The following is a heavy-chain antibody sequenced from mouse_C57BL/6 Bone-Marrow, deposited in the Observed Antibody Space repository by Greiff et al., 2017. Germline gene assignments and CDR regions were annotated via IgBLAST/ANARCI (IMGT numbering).Heavy chain of an antibody. CDR2: IHPNSGST. J-gene: IGHJ3*01. CDR3: ARHGGAWFAY. D-gene: IGHD1-1*02. CDR1: GYTFTSYW. V-gene: IGHV1-64*01. Sequence: QVQLQQPGAELVKPGASVKLSCKASGYTFTSYWMHWVKQRPGQGLEWIGMIHPNSGSTNYNEKFKSKATLTVDKSSSTAYMQLSSLTSEDAAVYYCARHGGAWFAYWGQGTLVTVSA.